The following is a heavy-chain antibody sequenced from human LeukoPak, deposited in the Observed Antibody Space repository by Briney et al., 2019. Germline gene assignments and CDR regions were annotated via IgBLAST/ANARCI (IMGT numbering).Heavy chain of an antibody. Sequence: SETLSLTCTVSGGSISSYYWSWIRQPPGKGLEWIGYIYYSGSTNYNPSLKSRVTISVDTSKNQLSLKLSSVTAADTAVYYCARVRDGYNYYYYYYMDVWGKGTTVTVSS. CDR1: GGSISSYY. J-gene: IGHJ6*03. CDR2: IYYSGST. D-gene: IGHD5-24*01. V-gene: IGHV4-59*01. CDR3: ARVRDGYNYYYYYYMDV.